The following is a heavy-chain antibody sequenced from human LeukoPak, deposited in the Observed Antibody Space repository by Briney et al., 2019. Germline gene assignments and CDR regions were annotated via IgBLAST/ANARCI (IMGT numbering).Heavy chain of an antibody. V-gene: IGHV3-53*01. CDR1: GFTVSSNY. Sequence: GGSLRLSRAASGFTVSSNYMSWVRQAPGKGLEWVSVIYSGGSTYYADSVKGRFTISRDNSKNTLYLQMNSLRAEDTAVYYCARDRIAAAGTPDYYYYGMDVWGQGTTVTVSS. J-gene: IGHJ6*02. D-gene: IGHD6-13*01. CDR2: IYSGGST. CDR3: ARDRIAAAGTPDYYYYGMDV.